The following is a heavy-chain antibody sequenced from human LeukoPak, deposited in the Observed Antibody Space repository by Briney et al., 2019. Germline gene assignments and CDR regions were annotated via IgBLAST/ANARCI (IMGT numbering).Heavy chain of an antibody. CDR2: NYYSRST. V-gene: IGHV4-31*01. D-gene: IGHD4-11*01. Sequence: TLSLTCTVSGGSFSSGGYYWSWLRPHPGKGLEWIGYNYYSRSTYSSPTLKSPVTISVDTSKNQFSVKLSSVTAADTAVYYGARVNDCSNYFDLWGRGTLVTVSS. J-gene: IGHJ2*01. CDR3: ARVNDCSNYFDL. CDR1: GGSFSSGGYY.